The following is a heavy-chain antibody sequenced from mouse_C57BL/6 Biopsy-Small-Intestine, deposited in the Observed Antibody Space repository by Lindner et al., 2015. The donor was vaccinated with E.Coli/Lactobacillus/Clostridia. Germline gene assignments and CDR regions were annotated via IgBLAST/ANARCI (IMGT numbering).Heavy chain of an antibody. Sequence: VQLQESGGGLVQPKGSLKLSCAASGFTFNTYAMHWVRQAPGKGLEWVARMRSKSSNYATFYADSVRDRFTISRDDSQSMLYLQMNNLKTEDTAMYYCVREDYAPFAYWGQGTLVTVSA. CDR3: VREDYAPFAY. J-gene: IGHJ3*01. CDR2: MRSKSSNYAT. D-gene: IGHD1-1*02. V-gene: IGHV10-3*01. CDR1: GFTFNTYA.